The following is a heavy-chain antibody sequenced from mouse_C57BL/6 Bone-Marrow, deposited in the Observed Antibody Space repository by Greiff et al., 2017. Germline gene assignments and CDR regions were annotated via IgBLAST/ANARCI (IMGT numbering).Heavy chain of an antibody. CDR2: IDPETGGT. Sequence: QVHVKQSGAELVRPGASVTLSCKASGYTFTDYEMHWVKQTPVHGLEWIGAIDPETGGTAYNQKFKGKAILTADKSSSTAYMELRSLTSEDSAVYYCTRGGIYYGNYGWYFDVWGTGTTVTVSS. CDR1: GYTFTDYE. V-gene: IGHV1-15*01. CDR3: TRGGIYYGNYGWYFDV. J-gene: IGHJ1*03. D-gene: IGHD2-1*01.